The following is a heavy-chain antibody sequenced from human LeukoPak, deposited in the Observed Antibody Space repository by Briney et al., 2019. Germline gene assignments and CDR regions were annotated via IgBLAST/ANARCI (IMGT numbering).Heavy chain of an antibody. CDR1: GFTFSSYW. CDR2: IKQDGSEK. D-gene: IGHD2-2*02. V-gene: IGHV3-7*01. J-gene: IGHJ4*02. Sequence: GGSLRLSCAASGFTFSSYWMSWVRQAPGKGLEWVANIKQDGSEKYYVDSVKGRFTISRDNAKNSLYLQMNSLRAEDTAVYYCARDIVLVPAAIYYFDYWGQGTLVTVSS. CDR3: ARDIVLVPAAIYYFDY.